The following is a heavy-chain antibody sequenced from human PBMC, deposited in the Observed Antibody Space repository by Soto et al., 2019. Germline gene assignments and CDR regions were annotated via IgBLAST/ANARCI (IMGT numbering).Heavy chain of an antibody. J-gene: IGHJ4*02. CDR2: MNPNSGNT. CDR3: ARGYCSSTSCYDDY. V-gene: IGHV1-8*01. CDR1: GYTFTSYD. D-gene: IGHD2-2*01. Sequence: ASVKVSCKASGYTFTSYDINWVRQATGQGLEWMGWMNPNSGNTGYAQKFQGRVTMTTDTSTSTAYMELRSLRSDDTAVYYCARGYCSSTSCYDDYRGQGTLVTVPS.